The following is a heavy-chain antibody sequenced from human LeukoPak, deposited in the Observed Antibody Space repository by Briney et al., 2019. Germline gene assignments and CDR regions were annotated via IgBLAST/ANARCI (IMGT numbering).Heavy chain of an antibody. CDR1: GFKFSRYW. Sequence: PGGFLRLSCAASGFKFSRYWMSWVRQAPGKGLEWVANINQEASEKYYVDSVKGRFTISRDNAKNSLYLQMNTLRVEDTAVYYCARPFSDLVSSDYWGQGILVTVSS. J-gene: IGHJ4*02. D-gene: IGHD3/OR15-3a*01. V-gene: IGHV3-7*01. CDR3: ARPFSDLVSSDY. CDR2: INQEASEK.